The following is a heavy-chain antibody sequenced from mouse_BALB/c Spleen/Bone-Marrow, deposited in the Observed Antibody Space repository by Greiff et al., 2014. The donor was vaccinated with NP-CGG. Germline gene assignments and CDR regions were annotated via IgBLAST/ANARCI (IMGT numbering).Heavy chain of an antibody. Sequence: ESGAGLVRPGTSVKVSCKASGYAFTNYLIEWVKQRPGQGLEWIGVINPGSGGTNYNEKFKGKATLTADKSSSTAYMQLSSLTSDDSAVYFCARGGDYGFMDYWGQGTSVTVSS. V-gene: IGHV1-54*01. D-gene: IGHD1-2*01. J-gene: IGHJ4*01. CDR1: GYAFTNYL. CDR2: INPGSGGT. CDR3: ARGGDYGFMDY.